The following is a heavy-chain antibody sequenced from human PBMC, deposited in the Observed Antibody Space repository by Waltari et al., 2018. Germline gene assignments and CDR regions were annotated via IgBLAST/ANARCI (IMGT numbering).Heavy chain of an antibody. V-gene: IGHV3-30*02. CDR1: GFHFSSYG. J-gene: IGHJ4*02. CDR2: IRYDGSNK. CDR3: AKDSATILYYFDY. Sequence: QVPLVESGGGVVQPGGSLRLSCAASGFHFSSYGMHWVRQAPGKGLEWVAFIRYDGSNKYYADSVKGRFTISRDNSKNTLYLQMNSLRAEDTAVYYCAKDSATILYYFDYWGQGTLVTVSS. D-gene: IGHD5-12*01.